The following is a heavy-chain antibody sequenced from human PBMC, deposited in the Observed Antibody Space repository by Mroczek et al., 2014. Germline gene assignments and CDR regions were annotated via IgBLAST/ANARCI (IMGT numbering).Heavy chain of an antibody. Sequence: VQLVQSGGGLIQPGGSLRLSCAASGFTVSSNYMSWVRQAPGKGLEWVSVIYSGGSTYYADSVKGRFTISRDNSKNTLYLQMNSLRAEDTAVYYCARDRHTEKTAFDIWGQGTMVTVSS. V-gene: IGHV3-53*01. CDR3: ARDRHTEKTAFDI. CDR2: IYSGGST. CDR1: GFTVSSNY. D-gene: IGHD5-18*01. J-gene: IGHJ3*02.